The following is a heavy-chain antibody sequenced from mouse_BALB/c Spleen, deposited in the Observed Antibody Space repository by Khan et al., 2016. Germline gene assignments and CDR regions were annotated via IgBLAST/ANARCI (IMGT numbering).Heavy chain of an antibody. Sequence: QVQLKESGPGLVAPSQSLSITCTVSGFSLTGYGVNWVRQPPGKGLEWLGKIWGDGRTDYNSALKSRVSISKDNSKSQVFLKMNSLQTDDTANYYCSSDCDGFAYWGQGTLVIVSA. CDR2: IWGDGRT. V-gene: IGHV2-6-7*01. J-gene: IGHJ3*01. CDR3: SSDCDGFAY. CDR1: GFSLTGYG.